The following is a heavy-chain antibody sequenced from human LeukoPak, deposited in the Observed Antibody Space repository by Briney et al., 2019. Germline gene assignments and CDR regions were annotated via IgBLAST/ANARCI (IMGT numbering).Heavy chain of an antibody. CDR1: GGPINTFY. CDR3: AREESGHCSDNSSLNWFDP. D-gene: IGHD2-15*01. CDR2: IYHSGNT. Sequence: PSETLSLTCTVSGGPINTFYWNWIRQPPGKGLDWIGYIYHSGNTKYNPSLNSRVTISVDTSKNQFSLKLSSVTAADTAEYCCAREESGHCSDNSSLNWFDPWGQGIVVTVSS. J-gene: IGHJ5*02. V-gene: IGHV4-59*01.